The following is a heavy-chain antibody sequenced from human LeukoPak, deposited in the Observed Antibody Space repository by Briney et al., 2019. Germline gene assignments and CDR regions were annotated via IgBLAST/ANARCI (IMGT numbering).Heavy chain of an antibody. CDR3: ARDHSSSRDYYYYYGMDV. D-gene: IGHD6-13*01. J-gene: IGHJ6*02. CDR2: ISSTSSTI. Sequence: GGSLRLSCAAFGFTFSSYSMNWVRQAPGKGLEWVSYISSTSSTIYYADSVKGRFTISRDNAKNSLYLQMNSLRAEDTAVYYCARDHSSSRDYYYYYGMDVWGQGTTVAVSS. CDR1: GFTFSSYS. V-gene: IGHV3-48*04.